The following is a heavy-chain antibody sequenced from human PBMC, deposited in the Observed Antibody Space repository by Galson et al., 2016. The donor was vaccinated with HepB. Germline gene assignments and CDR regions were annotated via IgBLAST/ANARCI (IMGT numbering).Heavy chain of an antibody. CDR1: GFTFNSYG. CDR3: AAYDNPFLGFDPDSPNRFYP. Sequence: SLRLSCAASGFTFNSYGMTWVRQAPGKGLEWVSVICCSGSGTYYADSVKGRFSISRDNSKDTVNLEMNSLRPEETAVYYCAAYDNPFLGFDPDSPNRFYPWGQGTLVTVSS. J-gene: IGHJ5*02. V-gene: IGHV3-23*05. D-gene: IGHD3-10*01. CDR2: ICCSGSGT.